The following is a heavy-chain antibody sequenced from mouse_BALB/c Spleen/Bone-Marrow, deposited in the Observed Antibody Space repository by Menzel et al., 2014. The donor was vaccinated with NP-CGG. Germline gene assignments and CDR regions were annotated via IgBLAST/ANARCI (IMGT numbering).Heavy chain of an antibody. J-gene: IGHJ3*01. CDR2: IDPANGNT. Sequence: ELQLQRSGPELVKPGASVKLSCTASGFNIKDTYMHWVKQRPEQGLEWIGRIDPANGNTKYDPKFQGKAAITADTSSNTPYLQLSSLTSEDPAVYYCAMITTGAWFAYWGQGTLVTVSA. V-gene: IGHV14-3*02. D-gene: IGHD2-4*01. CDR3: AMITTGAWFAY. CDR1: GFNIKDTY.